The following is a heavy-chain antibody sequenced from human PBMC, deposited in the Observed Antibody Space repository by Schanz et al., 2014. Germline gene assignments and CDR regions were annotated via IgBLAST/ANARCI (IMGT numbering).Heavy chain of an antibody. CDR1: GFTFNYAW. CDR2: IWYDGTDR. D-gene: IGHD7-27*01. CDR3: ARENLNWEAFDI. J-gene: IGHJ3*02. Sequence: VQLVESGGGLVKPGGSLRLSCAASGFTFNYAWMNWVRQAPGKGLEWVAVIWYDGTDRYYADSVKGRFTISRDNSKNTLYLQMNSLRAEDTAVYYCARENLNWEAFDIWGQGTVVTVSS. V-gene: IGHV3-33*08.